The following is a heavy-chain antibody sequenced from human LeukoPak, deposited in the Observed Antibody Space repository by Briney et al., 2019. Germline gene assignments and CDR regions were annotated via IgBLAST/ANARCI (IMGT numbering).Heavy chain of an antibody. V-gene: IGHV4-4*07. CDR1: GGSISSYY. CDR2: IYTSGST. J-gene: IGHJ6*03. D-gene: IGHD2-8*01. Sequence: SETLSLTCTVSGGSISSYYWSWIRQPAGKGLEWIGRIYTSGSTNYNPSLKSRVTMSVDTSKNQFSLKLSSVTAADTAVYYCARGGEGYSHSSRYYYYYMDVWGKGTTVTVSS. CDR3: ARGGEGYSHSSRYYYYYMDV.